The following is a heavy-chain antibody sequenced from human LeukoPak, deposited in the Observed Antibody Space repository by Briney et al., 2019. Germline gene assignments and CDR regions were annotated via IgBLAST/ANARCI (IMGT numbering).Heavy chain of an antibody. Sequence: PGRSLRLSCAASGFTFSSYGMHWVRQAPGKGLEWVAVISYDGSNKYYADSVKGRFTISRDNSKNTLYLQMNSLRAEDTAVYYCAKDLYDFWSGYDRSWGQGTLVTVSS. CDR1: GFTFSSYG. V-gene: IGHV3-30*18. D-gene: IGHD3-3*01. J-gene: IGHJ4*02. CDR2: ISYDGSNK. CDR3: AKDLYDFWSGYDRS.